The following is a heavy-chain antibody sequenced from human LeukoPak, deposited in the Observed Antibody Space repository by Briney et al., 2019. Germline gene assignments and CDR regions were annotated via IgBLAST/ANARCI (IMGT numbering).Heavy chain of an antibody. V-gene: IGHV3-23*01. J-gene: IGHJ4*02. CDR2: MKGTGEK. D-gene: IGHD6-19*01. CDR3: ARASWVSRADAVR. CDR1: GLSFRSWA. Sequence: PGGSLRLSCAASGLSFRSWAMSWVRQGPARGLEWLSSMKGTGEKFYADSVRGRFTLSRDDSRNAVYLQLDHRRVEDTAVYYCARASWVSRADAVRWGQGTVVTVSS.